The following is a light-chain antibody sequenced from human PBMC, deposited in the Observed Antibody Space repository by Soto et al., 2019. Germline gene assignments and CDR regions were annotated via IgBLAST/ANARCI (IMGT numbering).Light chain of an antibody. J-gene: IGKJ3*01. V-gene: IGKV3-20*01. CDR1: QSVSSSY. CDR2: GAS. CDR3: QQYGSSFT. Sequence: EIVLTQSPGTLSLSPGERATLSCRASQSVSSSYLAWCQQKPGQAPRLLIYGASSRATGIPDRFSGSGSGTDFTLTISRLEPEDFAVYYCQQYGSSFTFGPGTKVDIK.